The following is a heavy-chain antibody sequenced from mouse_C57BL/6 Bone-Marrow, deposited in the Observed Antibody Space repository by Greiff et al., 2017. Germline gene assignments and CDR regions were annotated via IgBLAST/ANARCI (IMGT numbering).Heavy chain of an antibody. D-gene: IGHD2-13*01. Sequence: VQRVESGPELVKPGASVKISCKASGYAFSSSWMNWVKQRPGKGLEWIGRIYPGDGDTNYNGKFKGKATLTADKSSSTAYMQLSSLTSEDSAVYFCARGVRDYWGQGTTLTVSS. CDR1: GYAFSSSW. V-gene: IGHV1-82*01. CDR3: ARGVRDY. J-gene: IGHJ2*01. CDR2: IYPGDGDT.